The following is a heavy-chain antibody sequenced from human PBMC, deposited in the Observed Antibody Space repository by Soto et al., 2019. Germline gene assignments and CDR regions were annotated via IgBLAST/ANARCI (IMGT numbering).Heavy chain of an antibody. Sequence: PSETLSLTCTVSGGSISSYYWSWIRQPPGKGLEWIGYIYYSGSTNYNPSLKSRVTISVDTSKNQFSLKLSSVTAADTAVYYCARIRITFGGVIVIPGFFDYWGQGTLVTVSS. J-gene: IGHJ4*02. CDR2: IYYSGST. D-gene: IGHD3-16*02. V-gene: IGHV4-59*08. CDR3: ARIRITFGGVIVIPGFFDY. CDR1: GGSISSYY.